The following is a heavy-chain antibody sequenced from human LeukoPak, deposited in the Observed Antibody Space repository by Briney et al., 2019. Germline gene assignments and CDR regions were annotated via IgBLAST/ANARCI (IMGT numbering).Heavy chain of an antibody. CDR3: AKGLGYCSSTSCYGGIYYYMDV. J-gene: IGHJ6*03. CDR2: IHYDGSTK. Sequence: HPGGSLRLSCAASGFTFSTYAMHWVRHAPGKGLEWVSVIHYDGSTKYSAASVKGRSTISRNHYKNTLPLAINLRTVEDTAVCYCAKGLGYCSSTSCYGGIYYYMDVWGKGTTVTVSS. V-gene: IGHV3-30*02. D-gene: IGHD2-2*01. CDR1: GFTFSTYA.